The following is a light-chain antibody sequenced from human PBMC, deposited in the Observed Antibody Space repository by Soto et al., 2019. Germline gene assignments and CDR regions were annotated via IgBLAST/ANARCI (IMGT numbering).Light chain of an antibody. J-gene: IGKJ4*01. Sequence: EIVLTQSPATLALSPGERATLSCRASQSVSSYLAWYQQKPGQAPRLLIYDASNKATGIPARFSGSGSGTDFTLTISSLEPEDFAVYYCQQRSNWPFTFGRGTQVEIK. CDR2: DAS. CDR3: QQRSNWPFT. CDR1: QSVSSY. V-gene: IGKV3-11*01.